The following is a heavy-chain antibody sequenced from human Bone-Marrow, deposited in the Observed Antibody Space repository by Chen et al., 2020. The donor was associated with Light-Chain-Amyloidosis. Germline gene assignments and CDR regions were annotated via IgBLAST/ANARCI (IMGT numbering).Heavy chain of an antibody. D-gene: IGHD2-2*03. Sequence: QVRLQQWGAGLLKPSETLSLTCAVYGGSFTSGYYWNWIRQSPQKGLEWIGEINYSGATTNYNPSLEGRVTMSLDTSKNQFSLKLTSVTAADTATYYCARDLNNHGYWGWFDPWGQGSLVVVSS. CDR1: GGSFTSGYY. CDR2: INYSGATT. V-gene: IGHV4-34*02. J-gene: IGHJ5*02. CDR3: ARDLNNHGYWGWFDP.